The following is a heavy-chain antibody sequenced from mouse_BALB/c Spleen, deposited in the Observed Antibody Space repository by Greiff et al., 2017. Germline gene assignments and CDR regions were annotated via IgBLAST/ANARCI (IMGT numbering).Heavy chain of an antibody. V-gene: IGHV5-4*02. CDR1: GFTFSDYY. D-gene: IGHD2-10*02. Sequence: EVKLMESGGGLVKPGGSLKLSCAASGFTFSDYYMYWVRQTPEKRLEWFATISDGGSYTYYPDSVKGRFTISRDNAKNNLYLQMSSLKSEDTAMYYCARSYGNYLSYFDYWGQGTTLTVSS. J-gene: IGHJ2*01. CDR3: ARSYGNYLSYFDY. CDR2: ISDGGSYT.